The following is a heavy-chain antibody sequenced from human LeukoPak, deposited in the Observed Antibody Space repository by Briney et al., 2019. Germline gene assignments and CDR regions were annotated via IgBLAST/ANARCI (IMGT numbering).Heavy chain of an antibody. CDR1: GGTFSSYA. CDR3: ARASTAMPSGAFDI. Sequence: SVKVSCKASGGTFSSYAISWVRQAPGQGLEWMGGIIPIFGTANYAQKSQGRVTITTDESTSTAYMELSSLRSEDTAVYYCARASTAMPSGAFDIWGQGTMVTVSS. CDR2: IIPIFGTA. J-gene: IGHJ3*02. D-gene: IGHD5-18*01. V-gene: IGHV1-69*05.